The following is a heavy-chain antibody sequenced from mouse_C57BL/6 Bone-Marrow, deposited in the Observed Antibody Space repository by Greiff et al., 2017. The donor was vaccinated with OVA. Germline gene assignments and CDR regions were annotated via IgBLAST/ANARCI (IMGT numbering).Heavy chain of an antibody. J-gene: IGHJ1*03. CDR1: GYTFTSYW. CDR3: ARRYYGSSWYFDV. CDR2: IYPGSGST. Sequence: QVQLQQPGAEPVKPGASVKMSCKASGYTFTSYWITWVKQRPAQGLEWIGDIYPGSGSTNYNEKFKSKATLTVDTSSSTAYMQLSSLTSEDSAVYYCARRYYGSSWYFDVWGTGTTVTVSS. V-gene: IGHV1-55*01. D-gene: IGHD1-1*01.